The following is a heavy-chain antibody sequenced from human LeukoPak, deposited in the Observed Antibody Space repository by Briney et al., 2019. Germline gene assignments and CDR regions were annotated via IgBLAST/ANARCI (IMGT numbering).Heavy chain of an antibody. D-gene: IGHD3-10*02. CDR3: AELGITMIGGV. CDR1: GFTFSSYW. V-gene: IGHV3-74*01. Sequence: PGGSLRLSCAASGFTFSSYWMFWVRHAPGKGLVSVSCISNDGSSTIYADSVKGRFTISRDNAKNSLYLQMNSLRAEDTAVYYCAELGITMIGGVCGKGTTVTISS. CDR2: ISNDGSST. J-gene: IGHJ6*01.